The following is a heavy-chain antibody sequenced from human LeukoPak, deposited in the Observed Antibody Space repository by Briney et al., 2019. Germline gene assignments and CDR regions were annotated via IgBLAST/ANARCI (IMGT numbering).Heavy chain of an antibody. CDR3: ARVYSSGPFDS. J-gene: IGHJ4*02. D-gene: IGHD5-18*01. Sequence: ASVKVSCKASGYTFTTYSMHWVRQAPGQGLEWMGIINPSGGSTIYSQKFQGRVTMTRDTSTSTVYMELSSLRAEDTAVYYCARVYSSGPFDSWGQGTLVTVSS. V-gene: IGHV1-46*01. CDR1: GYTFTTYS. CDR2: INPSGGST.